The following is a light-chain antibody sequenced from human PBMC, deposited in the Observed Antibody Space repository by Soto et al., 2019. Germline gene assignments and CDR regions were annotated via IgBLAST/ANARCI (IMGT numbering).Light chain of an antibody. V-gene: IGKV3-15*01. J-gene: IGKJ4*01. Sequence: EVVMTQSPATVFLSPGEGVTLSCRASQTISNDLAWYQQKPGQAPRLLIYGASTRATGVPARFSGGGSGTESTRTISSLQSEDFAFYYCQQNNKWPPVTFGGGIKVDIK. CDR3: QQNNKWPPVT. CDR2: GAS. CDR1: QTISND.